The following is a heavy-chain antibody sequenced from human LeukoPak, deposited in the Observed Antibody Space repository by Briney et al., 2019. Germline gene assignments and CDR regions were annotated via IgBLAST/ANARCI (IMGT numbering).Heavy chain of an antibody. CDR2: IKKDGSEK. J-gene: IGHJ3*01. V-gene: IGHV3-7*04. Sequence: GGSLRLSCAASRFTFSSYWMSWVRQAPGKGLEWVANIKKDGSEKYYVDSVKGRFTISRDNAKNSLFLQMNSLRAEDTAVYYCARDYGYVCFDVWGQGTMVTVSS. CDR1: RFTFSSYW. CDR3: ARDYGYVCFDV. D-gene: IGHD3-10*01.